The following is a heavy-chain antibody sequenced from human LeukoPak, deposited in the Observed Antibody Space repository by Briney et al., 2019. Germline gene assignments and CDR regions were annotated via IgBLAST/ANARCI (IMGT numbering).Heavy chain of an antibody. J-gene: IGHJ4*02. V-gene: IGHV1-2*02. CDR1: GYIFTGYY. CDR3: ARVRYRLAETYIDY. CDR2: INPNSGDT. D-gene: IGHD3-16*01. Sequence: ASVKVSCKASGYIFTGYYMHWVRQAPGQGLEWMGWINPNSGDTNYAQKFQGRVAMTRDTSVSTAYMELSRLRSDDTAVYYCARVRYRLAETYIDYWGQGTLVTVSS.